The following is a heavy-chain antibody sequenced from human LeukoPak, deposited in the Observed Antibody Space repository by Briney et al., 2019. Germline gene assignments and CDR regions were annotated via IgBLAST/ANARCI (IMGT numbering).Heavy chain of an antibody. Sequence: PGGSLRLSCAASGCTFSTYSMNWVRQAPGMGLEWVSYISSSSSTTFYADSVKGRFTISRDNAKNSLYLQMNSLRAEDTAVYYCASANYDYVWGSYLGNDYWGQGTLVTVSS. CDR2: ISSSSSTT. V-gene: IGHV3-48*04. J-gene: IGHJ4*02. D-gene: IGHD3-16*02. CDR1: GCTFSTYS. CDR3: ASANYDYVWGSYLGNDY.